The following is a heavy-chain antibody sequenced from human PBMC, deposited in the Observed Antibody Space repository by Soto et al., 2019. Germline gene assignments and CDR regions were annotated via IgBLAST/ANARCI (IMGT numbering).Heavy chain of an antibody. CDR3: TTELGLPIGYCSGGSCPKDY. V-gene: IGHV3-15*01. Sequence: GGSLRLSCAASGFTFSNAWMSWVRQAPGKGLEWVGRIKSKTDVGTTDYAAPVKGRFTISRDDSKNTLYLQMNSLKTEDTAVYYCTTELGLPIGYCSGGSCPKDYWGQGTLVTVSS. CDR1: GFTFSNAW. CDR2: IKSKTDVGTT. D-gene: IGHD2-15*01. J-gene: IGHJ4*02.